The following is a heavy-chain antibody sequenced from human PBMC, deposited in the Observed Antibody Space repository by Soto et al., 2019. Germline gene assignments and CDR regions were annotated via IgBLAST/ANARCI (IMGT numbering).Heavy chain of an antibody. V-gene: IGHV3-48*03. Sequence: GGSLRLSCAASGFTFSRFELHWVRQAPGKGLEWISYISSSGSTAYYASSVEGRFTTSRDNANNSVYLQMDSLRAEDTALYYCTRAAWFPYLSFYWGQGALVTVSS. CDR2: ISSSGSTA. CDR1: GFTFSRFE. D-gene: IGHD3-10*01. J-gene: IGHJ4*02. CDR3: TRAAWFPYLSFY.